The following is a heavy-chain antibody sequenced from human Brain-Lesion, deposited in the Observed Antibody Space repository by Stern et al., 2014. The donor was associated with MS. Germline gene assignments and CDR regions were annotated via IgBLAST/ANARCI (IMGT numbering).Heavy chain of an antibody. CDR3: ARELPDLNAFDI. CDR1: GGSISSSNW. V-gene: IGHV4-4*02. J-gene: IGHJ3*02. D-gene: IGHD1-14*01. CDR2: IYHRGGT. Sequence: QVQLQESGPGLVKPSGTLSLTCAVSGGSISSSNWWSWVRQSPGKGLGWIGKIYHRGGTKYSPSFESRVIISVDKSKNQFSLKLSYVTAADTAVYYCARELPDLNAFDIWGQGTMVTVSS.